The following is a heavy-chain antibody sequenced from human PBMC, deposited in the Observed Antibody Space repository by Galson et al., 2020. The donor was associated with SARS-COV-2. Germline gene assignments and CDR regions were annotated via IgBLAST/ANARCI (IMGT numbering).Heavy chain of an antibody. CDR3: TRARPGSSPYVGGWYFFDV. CDR2: MSFTGDT. CDR1: GGSISSSGYY. J-gene: IGHJ4*02. Sequence: SETLSLTCTVSGGSISSSGYYWAWIRQPPGKGLEWVGSMSFTGDTYYNAALSSRVSISVDTSLNQVFLDLTSVTAADTAVYYCTRARPGSSPYVGGWYFFDVWGQGALVSVSS. D-gene: IGHD6-19*01. V-gene: IGHV4-39*07.